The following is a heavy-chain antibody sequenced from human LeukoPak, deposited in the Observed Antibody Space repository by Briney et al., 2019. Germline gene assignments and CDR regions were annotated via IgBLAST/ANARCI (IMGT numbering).Heavy chain of an antibody. J-gene: IGHJ4*02. V-gene: IGHV3-7*01. D-gene: IGHD7-27*01. CDR3: ARDLNWETY. CDR1: GFTFSTYS. Sequence: PGGSLRLSCAASGFTFSTYSMNWVRQGPGKGLEWVANIKTDGSQIYYVDSVKGRFTISRDNAKNSLYLQMNSLRAEDTAVYYCARDLNWETYWGQGTLVSVSS. CDR2: IKTDGSQI.